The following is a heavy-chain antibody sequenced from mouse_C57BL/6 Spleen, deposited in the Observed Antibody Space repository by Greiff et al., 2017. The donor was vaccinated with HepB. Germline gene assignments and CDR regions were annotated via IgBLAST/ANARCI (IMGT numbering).Heavy chain of an antibody. D-gene: IGHD2-3*01. CDR2: INPSTGGT. CDR1: GYSFTGYY. J-gene: IGHJ1*03. Sequence: EVQLQQSGPELVKPGASVKISCKASGYSFTGYYMNWVKQSPEKSLEWIGEINPSTGGTTYNQKFKAKATLTVDKSTSTAYMQLKSLTSEDSAVYYCSRGGLLRRSYGYLDVWGTGTTVTVSS. V-gene: IGHV1-42*01. CDR3: SRGGLLRRSYGYLDV.